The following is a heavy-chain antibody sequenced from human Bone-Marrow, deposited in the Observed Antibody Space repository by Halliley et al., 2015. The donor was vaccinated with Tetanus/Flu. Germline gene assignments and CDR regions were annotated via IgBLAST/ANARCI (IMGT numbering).Heavy chain of an antibody. CDR3: ARSMFPAAIALLDP. D-gene: IGHD2-2*01. CDR2: ISTTSIYI. J-gene: IGHJ5*02. Sequence: WVAYISTTSIYIKYGDFVRGRFTISRDNAKNSLYLQMDALSAEDTAVYHCARSMFPAAIALLDPWGQGSLVTVS. V-gene: IGHV3-11*03.